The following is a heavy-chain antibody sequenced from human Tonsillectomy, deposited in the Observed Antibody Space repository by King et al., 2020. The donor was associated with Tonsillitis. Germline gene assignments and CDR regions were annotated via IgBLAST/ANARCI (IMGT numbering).Heavy chain of an antibody. Sequence: QLQESGPGLVKPSETLSLTCTVSGGSISSSSYYWGWIRQPPGKGLEWIGSIYYSGSTYYNPSLKSRVTMSVDTSNNQLSLKLSSVTAADTAVYYCARGSRLGIYYFDYWGQGTLVNVSS. D-gene: IGHD3-22*01. CDR3: ARGSRLGIYYFDY. CDR1: GGSISSSSYY. CDR2: IYYSGST. J-gene: IGHJ4*02. V-gene: IGHV4-39*01.